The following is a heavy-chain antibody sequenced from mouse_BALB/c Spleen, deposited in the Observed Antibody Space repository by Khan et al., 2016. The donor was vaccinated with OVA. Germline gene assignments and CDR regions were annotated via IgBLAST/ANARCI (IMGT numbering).Heavy chain of an antibody. CDR2: ISYSGST. Sequence: EVQLQESGPGLVKPSQSLSLTCTVTGYSITSGYGWNWIRQFPGNKLEWMGYISYSGSTYYNPSLKSRFSITRDTSKNQFFLQLNSVTTEDTATXYCARTARIKYWGQGTTLTVSS. CDR3: ARTARIKY. CDR1: GYSITSGYG. V-gene: IGHV3-1*02. J-gene: IGHJ2*01. D-gene: IGHD1-2*01.